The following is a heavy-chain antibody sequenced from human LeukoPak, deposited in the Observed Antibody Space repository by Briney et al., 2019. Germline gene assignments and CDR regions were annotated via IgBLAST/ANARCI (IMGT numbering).Heavy chain of an antibody. V-gene: IGHV4-4*07. J-gene: IGHJ4*02. CDR2: IYRSRSP. Sequence: SETLSLTCTVSGGSFSTYYWNWIRQPAGKGLEWIGRIYRSRSPNYNPSRKSRVTMSVDTSKNQFSLKLTSVTDADTAVYFCARAGSGWYLDYWGQGTLVTVSS. CDR3: ARAGSGWYLDY. CDR1: GGSFSTYY. D-gene: IGHD6-19*01.